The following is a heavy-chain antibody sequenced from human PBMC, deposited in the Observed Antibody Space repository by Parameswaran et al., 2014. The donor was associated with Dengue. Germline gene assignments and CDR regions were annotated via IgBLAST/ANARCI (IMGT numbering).Heavy chain of an antibody. Sequence: ESLKISCAASGFTFSNAWMSWVRQAPGKGLEWVGRIKSKTDGGTTDYAAPVKGRFTISRDDSKNTLYLQMNSLKTEDTAVYYCTTEWELRQFDYWGQGTLVTVSS. V-gene: IGHV3-15*01. CDR2: IKSKTDGGTT. CDR1: GFTFSNAW. D-gene: IGHD1-26*01. J-gene: IGHJ4*02. CDR3: TTEWELRQFDY.